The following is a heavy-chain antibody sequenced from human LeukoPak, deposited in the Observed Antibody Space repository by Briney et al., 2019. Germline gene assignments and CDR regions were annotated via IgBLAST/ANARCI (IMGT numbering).Heavy chain of an antibody. J-gene: IGHJ5*02. Sequence: GESLKISCKGSGYSFTSYWIGWVRQMPGKGLEWMGVIYPGDSDTRYSPSFQGQVTISADKSISTAYLQWSSLKASDTAMYYCARQTYCSSSSCLGWFDPWGQGTLVTVSS. CDR3: ARQTYCSSSSCLGWFDP. CDR2: IYPGDSDT. CDR1: GYSFTSYW. V-gene: IGHV5-51*01. D-gene: IGHD2-2*01.